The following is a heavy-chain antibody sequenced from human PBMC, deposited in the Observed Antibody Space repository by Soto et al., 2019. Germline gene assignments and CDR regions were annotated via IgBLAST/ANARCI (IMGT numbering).Heavy chain of an antibody. J-gene: IGHJ6*02. CDR1: GGTFSSYA. CDR2: IIPIFGTA. Sequence: SVKVSCKASGGTFSSYAISWVRQAPGQGLEWMGGIIPIFGTANYAQKFQGRVTITADESTSTAYMELSSLRSEDTAVYYCARDVSSSSATDYYYYYGMDVWGQGTTVTVSS. D-gene: IGHD6-13*01. CDR3: ARDVSSSSATDYYYYYGMDV. V-gene: IGHV1-69*13.